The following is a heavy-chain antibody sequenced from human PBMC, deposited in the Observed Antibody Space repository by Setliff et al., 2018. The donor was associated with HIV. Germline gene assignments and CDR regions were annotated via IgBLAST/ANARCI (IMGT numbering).Heavy chain of an antibody. CDR2: IKSKTDGGTT. D-gene: IGHD1-26*01. CDR3: TEGRWFDP. Sequence: LRLSCAASGFTFSHYYMSWIRQAPGKGLEWVGRIKSKTDGGTTDYAAPVKGRFTISRDDSKNTLYLQMNSLKTEDTAVYYCTEGRWFDPWGQGTLVTVSS. V-gene: IGHV3-15*01. J-gene: IGHJ5*02. CDR1: GFTFSHYY.